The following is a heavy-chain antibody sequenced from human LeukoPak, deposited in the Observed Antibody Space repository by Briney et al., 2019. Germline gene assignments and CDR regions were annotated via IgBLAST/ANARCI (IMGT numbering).Heavy chain of an antibody. V-gene: IGHV3-30*02. D-gene: IGHD1-26*01. J-gene: IGHJ4*02. CDR1: GFILSNYA. CDR3: AKDSRHRIVGTTTFLDY. CDR2: IRYDGSIK. Sequence: GGSLRLSCAASASGFILSNYAMHWVRQAPGKGLEWVAFIRYDGSIKFYADSVKGRFTISRDNSRNTLYLQMNSLRAEDTAVYYCAKDSRHRIVGTTTFLDYWGQGTLVTVSS.